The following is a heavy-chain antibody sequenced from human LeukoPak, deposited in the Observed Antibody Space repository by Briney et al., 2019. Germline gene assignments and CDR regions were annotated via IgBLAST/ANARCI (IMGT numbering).Heavy chain of an antibody. D-gene: IGHD3-16*02. V-gene: IGHV1-18*01. CDR2: ISAYNGNT. J-gene: IGHJ4*02. CDR1: GYTFTNYG. Sequence: VASVKVSCKASGYTFTNYGINWVRQAPGQGLEWMGRISAYNGNTNYAQKLQGRVTMTTDTSTSTAYMELRSLRSDDTAVYYCARDYVWGTYRIPFDYWGQGTLVTVSS. CDR3: ARDYVWGTYRIPFDY.